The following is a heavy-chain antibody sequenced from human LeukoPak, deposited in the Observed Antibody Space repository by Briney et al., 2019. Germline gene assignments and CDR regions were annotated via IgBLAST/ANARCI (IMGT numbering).Heavy chain of an antibody. J-gene: IGHJ3*01. D-gene: IGHD6-13*01. V-gene: IGHV3-74*01. CDR2: INSDGSIT. Sequence: GGSLRLSCAASGFTFSSYWMHWVRQAPGKGLVWVSRINSDGSITNYADSVKGRFTISRDTATNTLYLQMNSLRAEDTALYYCARDSAGYSSNWGQGTMVTVSS. CDR1: GFTFSSYW. CDR3: ARDSAGYSSN.